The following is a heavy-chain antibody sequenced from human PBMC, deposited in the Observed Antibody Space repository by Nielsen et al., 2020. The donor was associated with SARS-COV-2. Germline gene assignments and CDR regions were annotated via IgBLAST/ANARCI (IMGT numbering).Heavy chain of an antibody. J-gene: IGHJ4*02. CDR3: ASGVAQYSSIAD. D-gene: IGHD6-13*01. CDR1: GYTFTYRY. Sequence: ASVKVSCKASGYTFTYRYLHWVRQAPGQGLEWMGRINPNSGGTNYAQKFQGRVTMTRDTSISTAYMELSRLRSDDTAVYYCASGVAQYSSIADWGQGTLVTVSS. V-gene: IGHV1-2*06. CDR2: INPNSGGT.